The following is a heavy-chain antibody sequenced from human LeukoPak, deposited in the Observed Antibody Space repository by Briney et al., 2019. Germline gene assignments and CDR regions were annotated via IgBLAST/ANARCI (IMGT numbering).Heavy chain of an antibody. CDR1: GFTFSSYS. V-gene: IGHV3-48*04. CDR3: ARMNYISSGWGAPFDY. J-gene: IGHJ4*02. D-gene: IGHD1-7*01. Sequence: GGSLRLSCAASGFTFSSYSMNWVRQAPGRGLEWLSYIRGSGSTIYYTDSVKGRFTISRDNAKNSLYLQMNSLRAEDTAVYYCARMNYISSGWGAPFDYWGQGTLVTVSS. CDR2: IRGSGSTI.